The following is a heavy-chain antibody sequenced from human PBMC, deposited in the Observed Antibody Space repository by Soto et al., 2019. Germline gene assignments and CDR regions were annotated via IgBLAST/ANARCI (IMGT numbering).Heavy chain of an antibody. J-gene: IGHJ4*02. V-gene: IGHV3-7*03. CDR2: IRQDESEK. Sequence: EVQLVESGGGLVQPGGSLRPSCAVSGLTFSDYWMSWVRQAPGKGLEWVANIRQDESEKNYADSVKGRFTISRDNAKSSVYLQMNSLRAEDTAVYYCTNDKFSGSYYVRGLTYYFEYWGQGTLVTVSS. D-gene: IGHD1-26*01. CDR3: TNDKFSGSYYVRGLTYYFEY. CDR1: GLTFSDYW.